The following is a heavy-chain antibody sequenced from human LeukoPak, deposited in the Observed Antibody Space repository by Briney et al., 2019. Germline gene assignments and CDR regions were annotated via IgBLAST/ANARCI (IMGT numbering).Heavy chain of an antibody. CDR3: ARDELATMVRGVIKGDY. V-gene: IGHV3-7*01. D-gene: IGHD3-10*01. Sequence: GGSLRLSCAASGFTFSSYWMSWVRQAPGKGLEWVANIKQDGSEKYYVDSVKGRFTISRDNAKNSLYLQMNSLRAEDTAVYYCARDELATMVRGVIKGDYWGQGTLVTVSS. J-gene: IGHJ4*02. CDR2: IKQDGSEK. CDR1: GFTFSSYW.